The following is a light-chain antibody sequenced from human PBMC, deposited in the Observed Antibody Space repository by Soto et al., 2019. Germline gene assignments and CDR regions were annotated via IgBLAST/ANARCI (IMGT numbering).Light chain of an antibody. CDR3: SSYTTRATLV. CDR2: AVT. Sequence: QSALTQPDSVSGSPGQSIDISCTGTSRDVGIYNSVSGYQQFPGKAPTLILYAVTNRPSGVSNRFSGSKSGNTASLTISGLQAEDEDEYCCSSYTTRATLVFGVGTKLTVL. J-gene: IGLJ2*01. V-gene: IGLV2-14*01. CDR1: SRDVGIYNS.